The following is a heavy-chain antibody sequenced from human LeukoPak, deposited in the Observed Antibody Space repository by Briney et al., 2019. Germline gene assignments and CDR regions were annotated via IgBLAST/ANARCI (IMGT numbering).Heavy chain of an antibody. Sequence: PGASLRLSCTASGFVFSSYWMSWVRQAPGKGVEWVANIKDDESQKYYGDSVKGRFTISRDNAKKSLYLQMNSLRADDTAVYYCARDRGGKDFWGQGTLVVVSS. CDR3: ARDRGGKDF. J-gene: IGHJ4*02. CDR2: IKDDESQK. D-gene: IGHD1-1*01. CDR1: GFVFSSYW. V-gene: IGHV3-7*03.